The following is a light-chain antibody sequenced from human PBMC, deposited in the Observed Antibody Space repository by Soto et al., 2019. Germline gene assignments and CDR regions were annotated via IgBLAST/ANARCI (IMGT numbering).Light chain of an antibody. CDR3: QLYKIWPLYT. CDR2: GAT. CDR1: QTGSSN. V-gene: IGKV3-15*01. J-gene: IGKJ2*01. Sequence: EIVMTQSPATLSVSPGERDTLSCRASQTGSSNLPGYQQKPGQAPRLLISGATTSATGITARLSGSGSGTEFTLTMSSLQSEECAVYYCQLYKIWPLYTCGQGTKLQIK.